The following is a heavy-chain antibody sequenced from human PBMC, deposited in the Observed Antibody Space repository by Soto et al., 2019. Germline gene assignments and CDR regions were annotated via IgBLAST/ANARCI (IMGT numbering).Heavy chain of an antibody. CDR3: ARHGRRYCSGGTCYICWHFDL. J-gene: IGHJ2*01. Sequence: QVQLQESGPGLVKPSETLSLTCTVSGGSISTYYWSWIRQPPGKGLEWIGDIYDSGSTDYNPSLKNRVSTSVDASKTLSALKLSSVTAADTAGYYWARHGRRYCSGGTCYICWHFDLWGRGNLVSVSP. D-gene: IGHD2-15*01. CDR2: IYDSGST. V-gene: IGHV4-59*08. CDR1: GGSISTYY.